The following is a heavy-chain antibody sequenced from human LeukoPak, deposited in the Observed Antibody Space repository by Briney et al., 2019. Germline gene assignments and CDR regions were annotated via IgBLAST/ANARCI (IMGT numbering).Heavy chain of an antibody. CDR2: ISGSGAST. CDR1: GFTLSTNA. Sequence: GGSLRLSCLTSGFTLSTNAMSWVRQAPGEGLEWISGISGSGASTYYAGSVKGRFTISRNDSRNTLYLQMNSLRGDDTAVYYCAKDVGKWESLHFFDYWGQGTLVTVSS. CDR3: AKDVGKWESLHFFDY. V-gene: IGHV3-23*01. D-gene: IGHD1-26*01. J-gene: IGHJ4*02.